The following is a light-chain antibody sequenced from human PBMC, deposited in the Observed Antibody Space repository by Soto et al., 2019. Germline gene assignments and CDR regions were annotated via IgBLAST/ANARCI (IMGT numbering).Light chain of an antibody. V-gene: IGLV2-23*01. Sequence: QSALTQPASVSGSPGQSITISCTGTSSDVGSYNLVSWYQHYPGKAPKLIIYEDSKWPSGVSNRFAGSKSGNTASLTISGLQAEDEADYYCFSYAGSGSYVFGTGTKLTVL. CDR3: FSYAGSGSYV. J-gene: IGLJ1*01. CDR1: SSDVGSYNL. CDR2: EDS.